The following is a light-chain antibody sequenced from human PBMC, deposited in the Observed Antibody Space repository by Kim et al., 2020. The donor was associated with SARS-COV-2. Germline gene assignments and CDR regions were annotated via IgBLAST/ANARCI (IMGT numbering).Light chain of an antibody. J-gene: IGLJ3*02. V-gene: IGLV7-46*01. CDR3: LLFYNGISV. CDR2: DTS. Sequence: QAVVTQEPSLTVSPGGTVTLTCGSSTGTVTSRHYPYWFQQKPGQAPKTLIYDTSDRHSWTPARFSGSLLGDKAALILSGAQPEDEADYYCLLFYNGISVFGGGTKVTVL. CDR1: TGTVTSRHY.